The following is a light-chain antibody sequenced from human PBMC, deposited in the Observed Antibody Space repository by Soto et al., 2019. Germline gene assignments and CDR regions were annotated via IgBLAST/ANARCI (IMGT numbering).Light chain of an antibody. Sequence: QSVLTQPASVSGSPGQSITISCTGTSSDVGSYNLVSWYQQHPGKAPKLMIYEGSKRPSGVSNRFSGSKSGNTASLTISGLQAEDEADYYCCSYAGSSNAVFGRGTQLTVL. V-gene: IGLV2-23*01. CDR1: SSDVGSYNL. CDR2: EGS. CDR3: CSYAGSSNAV. J-gene: IGLJ7*01.